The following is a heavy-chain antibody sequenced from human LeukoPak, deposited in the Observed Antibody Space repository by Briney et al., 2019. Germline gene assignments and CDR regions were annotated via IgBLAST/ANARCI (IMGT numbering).Heavy chain of an antibody. D-gene: IGHD1-26*01. CDR1: GYTLTELS. CDR2: ISAYNGNT. V-gene: IGHV1-18*01. J-gene: IGHJ4*02. CDR3: ARDGASYSGSYSGELGY. Sequence: GASVKVSCKVSGYTLTELSMHWVRQAPGKGLEWMGWISAYNGNTNYAQKLQGRVTMTTDTSTSTAYMELRSLRSDDTAVYYCARDGASYSGSYSGELGYWGQGTLVTVSS.